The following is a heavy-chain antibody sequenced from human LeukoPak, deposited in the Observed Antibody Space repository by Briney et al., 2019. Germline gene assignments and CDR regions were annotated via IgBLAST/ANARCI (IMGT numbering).Heavy chain of an antibody. J-gene: IGHJ6*02. CDR2: IYDSVNT. CDR1: GGFIPIHY. D-gene: IGHD1-14*01. Sequence: PSETLSLTCTVSGGFIPIHYWGWIRQPPGKGLEWIGCIYDSVNTNYNPSLKSRVTISVDTSKNQFSLKLSSVTAADTAVYYCARGPNQLYYYYYYGMDVWGQGTTVTVSS. CDR3: ARGPNQLYYYYYYGMDV. V-gene: IGHV4-59*11.